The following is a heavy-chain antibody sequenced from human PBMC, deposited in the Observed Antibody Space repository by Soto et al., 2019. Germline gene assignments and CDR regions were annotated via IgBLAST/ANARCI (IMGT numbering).Heavy chain of an antibody. CDR3: ARETIASAGLDY. CDR1: GFTFTSYD. Sequence: EVQLVESGGGLVQPGGSLRLSCAASGFTFTSYDMHWVRQATGKGLEWVSGIGTTGDRYYLGSVKGRFTISREDAKSSLYLQMNSLRAGDTALYYCARETIASAGLDYWGQGTLVTVSS. D-gene: IGHD6-13*01. V-gene: IGHV3-13*01. J-gene: IGHJ4*02. CDR2: IGTTGDR.